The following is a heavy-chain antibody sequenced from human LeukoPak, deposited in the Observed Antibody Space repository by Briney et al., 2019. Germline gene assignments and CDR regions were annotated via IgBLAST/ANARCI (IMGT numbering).Heavy chain of an antibody. CDR1: GGTFSSYA. D-gene: IGHD6-19*01. CDR2: IIPIFGTA. Sequence: SVKVSCKASGGTFSSYAISWVRQALGQGLEWMGGIIPIFGTANYAQKFQGRVTITADESTSTAYMELSSLRSEDTAVYYCARSGLSVAGFFDYWGQGTLVTVSS. V-gene: IGHV1-69*13. J-gene: IGHJ4*02. CDR3: ARSGLSVAGFFDY.